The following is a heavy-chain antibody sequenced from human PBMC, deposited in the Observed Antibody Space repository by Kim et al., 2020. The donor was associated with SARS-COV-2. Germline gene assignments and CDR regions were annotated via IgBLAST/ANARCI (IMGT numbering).Heavy chain of an antibody. CDR2: IYYSGST. CDR3: ARNDLGGLVVTANHPYFDY. V-gene: IGHV4-39*07. Sequence: SETLSLTCTVSGGSISSSSYYWGWIRQPPGKGLEWIGSIYYSGSTYYNPSLKSRVTISVDTSKNQFSLKLSPVTAADTAVYYCARNDLGGLVVTANHPYFDYWGQGTLVTVSS. CDR1: GGSISSSSYY. D-gene: IGHD2-21*02. J-gene: IGHJ4*02.